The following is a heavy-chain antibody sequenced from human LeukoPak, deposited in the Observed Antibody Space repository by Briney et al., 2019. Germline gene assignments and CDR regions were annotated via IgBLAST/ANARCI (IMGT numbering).Heavy chain of an antibody. Sequence: GGSLRLSCAASGFIFNTYVMHWVRQAPGKGLEWLAFIRYDGSNKNYADSVKGRFTISRDNTKNSLYLQMNSLRAQDTAVYYCAKDGGSDPDSFDIWGQGTMVTVSS. CDR2: IRYDGSNK. J-gene: IGHJ3*02. V-gene: IGHV3-30*02. D-gene: IGHD2-15*01. CDR1: GFIFNTYV. CDR3: AKDGGSDPDSFDI.